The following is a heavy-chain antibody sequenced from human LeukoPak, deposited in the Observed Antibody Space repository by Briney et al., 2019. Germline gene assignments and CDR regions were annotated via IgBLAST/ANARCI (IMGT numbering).Heavy chain of an antibody. CDR3: ARGYCTGGSCSKYDY. V-gene: IGHV3-7*01. D-gene: IGHD2-15*01. CDR2: IKQDGSEK. Sequence: GGSLRLSCAASRFTFSNYWMSWVRQAPRKGLEWVAKIKQDGSEKYYVDSVKGRFTISRDNAKNSLYLQMNSLRADDTAVYYCARGYCTGGSCSKYDYWGQGTLVTVSS. J-gene: IGHJ4*02. CDR1: RFTFSNYW.